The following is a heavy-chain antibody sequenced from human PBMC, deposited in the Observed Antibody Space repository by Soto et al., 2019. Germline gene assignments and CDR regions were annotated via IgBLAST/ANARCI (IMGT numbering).Heavy chain of an antibody. CDR2: IYYSGST. V-gene: IGHV4-31*03. CDR3: AREVVVPAGNWFDP. CDR1: GGSISSGGYY. J-gene: IGHJ5*02. Sequence: SETLSLTCTVSGGSISSGGYYWSWIRQHPGKGLEWIGYIYYSGSTYYNPSLKSRVTISVDTSKNQFSLKLSSVTAADTAVYYCAREVVVPAGNWFDPWGQGTLVTVSS. D-gene: IGHD2-2*01.